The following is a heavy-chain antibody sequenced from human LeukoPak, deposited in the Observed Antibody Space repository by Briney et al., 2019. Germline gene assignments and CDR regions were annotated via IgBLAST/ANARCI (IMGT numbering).Heavy chain of an antibody. Sequence: ASVKVSCKAAGYTFTSYYMHWVQQAPGQGLEWMGIINPSGGSTSYAQKSQGRVTMTRNTSTSTVYMELSSLRSEDTAVYYCARDPRLYSGYDWGAYWGQGTLVTVSS. V-gene: IGHV1-46*01. CDR3: ARDPRLYSGYDWGAY. CDR2: INPSGGST. D-gene: IGHD5-12*01. J-gene: IGHJ4*02. CDR1: GYTFTSYY.